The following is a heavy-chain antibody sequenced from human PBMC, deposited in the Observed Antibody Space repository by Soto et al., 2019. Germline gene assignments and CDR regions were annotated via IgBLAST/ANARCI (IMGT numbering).Heavy chain of an antibody. Sequence: GGSLRLSCVASGFTFNSYAMSWVRQAPGKGLEWVSGISGRGGSTYYADSVKGRLTISRVNSKNTLYLQMNSLRAEDTAVYYCAKGDMITFGGDLDSWGQGTMVTVSS. V-gene: IGHV3-23*01. CDR1: GFTFNSYA. CDR3: AKGDMITFGGDLDS. J-gene: IGHJ4*02. D-gene: IGHD3-16*01. CDR2: ISGRGGST.